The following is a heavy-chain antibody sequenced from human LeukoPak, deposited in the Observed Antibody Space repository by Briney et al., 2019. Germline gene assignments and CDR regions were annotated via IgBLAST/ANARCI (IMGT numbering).Heavy chain of an antibody. J-gene: IGHJ4*02. CDR3: ARALGVAATNDY. CDR2: IYYSGST. CDR1: GGSVSSGSYY. V-gene: IGHV4-61*01. D-gene: IGHD2-15*01. Sequence: SETLSLTCTVSGGSVSSGSYYWSWIRQPPGKGLEWIGYIYYSGSTNYNPSLKSRVTISVDTSKNQFSLKLSSVTAADTAVYYCARALGVAATNDYWGQGTLATVSS.